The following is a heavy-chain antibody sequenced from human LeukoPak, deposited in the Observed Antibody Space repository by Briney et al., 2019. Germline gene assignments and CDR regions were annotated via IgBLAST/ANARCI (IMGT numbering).Heavy chain of an antibody. D-gene: IGHD1-26*01. CDR3: ASLGIVGATTPDY. CDR1: GFTFSSYS. CDR2: ISSSSSYI. V-gene: IGHV3-21*01. J-gene: IGHJ4*02. Sequence: GGSLRLSCAASGFTFSSYSMNWVRQAPGKGPEWVSSISSSSSYIYYADSVKGRFTISRGNAKNSLYLQMNSLRAEDTAVYYCASLGIVGATTPDYWGQGTLVTVSS.